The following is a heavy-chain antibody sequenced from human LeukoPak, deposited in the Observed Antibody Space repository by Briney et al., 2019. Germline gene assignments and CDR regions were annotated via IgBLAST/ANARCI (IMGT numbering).Heavy chain of an antibody. J-gene: IGHJ4*02. Sequence: PGGSLRLSCAASGFTFSSYAMHWVRQAPGKGLEWVAVISYDGSNKYYADSVKGRFTISRDNAKNSLYLQMNSLRAEDTAVYYCARLSSGWFGFDYWGQGTLVTVSS. CDR2: ISYDGSNK. CDR3: ARLSSGWFGFDY. CDR1: GFTFSSYA. D-gene: IGHD6-19*01. V-gene: IGHV3-30-3*01.